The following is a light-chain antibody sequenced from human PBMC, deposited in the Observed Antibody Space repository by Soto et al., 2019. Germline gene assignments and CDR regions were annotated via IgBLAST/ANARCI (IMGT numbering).Light chain of an antibody. J-gene: IGLJ1*01. CDR1: SSNIENNY. Sequence: QSVLTQPPSASGTPGQRVTISCSGSSSNIENNYVSWYQQLPGTAPKLLIYRNIQRASGVPDRFSGAKSGTSASLAISGLRSEDEADYDCAAWDDSLRGHVFGTGTKLTVL. CDR3: AAWDDSLRGHV. CDR2: RNI. V-gene: IGLV1-47*01.